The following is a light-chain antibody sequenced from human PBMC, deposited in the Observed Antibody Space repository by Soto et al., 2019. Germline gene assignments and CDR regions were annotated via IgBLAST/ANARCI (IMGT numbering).Light chain of an antibody. Sequence: QSALTQPASVSGSPGQSITISCTGTSSDVGSYNLVSWYQQHPGKAPKLMSYEGSKRPSGVSNRFSGSKSGNTASLTISGLQAEDEADYYCCSYAGSSTFVFGTGTKV. CDR2: EGS. CDR1: SSDVGSYNL. CDR3: CSYAGSSTFV. J-gene: IGLJ1*01. V-gene: IGLV2-23*01.